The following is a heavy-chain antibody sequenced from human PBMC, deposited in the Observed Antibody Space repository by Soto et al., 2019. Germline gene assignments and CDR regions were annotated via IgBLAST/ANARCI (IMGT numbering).Heavy chain of an antibody. D-gene: IGHD3-3*01. CDR2: IYHNGST. J-gene: IGHJ5*02. V-gene: IGHV4-4*02. CDR3: ARARGATFRVVIRNWLDT. Sequence: SETLSLTCAVSGDSITSANWWSWVRQSPRKGLEWLGEIYHNGSTNYNPSLKSRVAISVDKAKNQFSLKLTSVTAADTAVYYSARARGATFRVVIRNWLDTWGQGTLVTVSS. CDR1: GDSITSANW.